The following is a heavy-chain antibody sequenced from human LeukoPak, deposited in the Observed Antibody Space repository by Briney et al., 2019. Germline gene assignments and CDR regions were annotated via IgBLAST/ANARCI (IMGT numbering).Heavy chain of an antibody. CDR3: AKAQDYGGRGGFDY. Sequence: GGSLRLSCAASGFTFSSYAMSWVRQAPGKGLEWVSTISGSGGNTYYADSVKGRFTISRDNSKNTLYLQMNSLRAEDTAVYYCAKAQDYGGRGGFDYWGQGTLVTVSS. J-gene: IGHJ4*02. CDR2: ISGSGGNT. V-gene: IGHV3-23*01. CDR1: GFTFSSYA. D-gene: IGHD4-23*01.